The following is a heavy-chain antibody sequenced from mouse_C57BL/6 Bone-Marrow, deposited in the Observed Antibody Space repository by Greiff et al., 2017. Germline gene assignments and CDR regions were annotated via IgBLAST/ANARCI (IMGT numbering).Heavy chain of an antibody. CDR3: TREGVSSREAWFAY. J-gene: IGHJ3*01. CDR2: ISSGGDYI. Sequence: EVMLVESGEGLVKPGGSLKLSCAASGFTFSSYAMSWVRQTPEKRLEWVAYISSGGDYIYYADTVKGRFTISRDNARNTLYLQMNSLKSEDTAMYYCTREGVSSREAWFAYWGQGTLVTVSA. D-gene: IGHD1-1*01. CDR1: GFTFSSYA. V-gene: IGHV5-9-1*02.